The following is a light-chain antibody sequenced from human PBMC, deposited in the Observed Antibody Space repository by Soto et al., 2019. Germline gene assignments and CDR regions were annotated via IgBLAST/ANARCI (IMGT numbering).Light chain of an antibody. CDR1: SSAVGGYNY. CDR3: SSYTSSSTLKV. CDR2: DVS. V-gene: IGLV2-14*01. J-gene: IGLJ2*01. Sequence: QSALTQPASVSGSPGQSITISCTGTSSAVGGYNYVSWYHQHPGKAPKLWIYDVSNRPSGVYNRFSGSKSGNTASLTISGLQAEDEADYYCSSYTSSSTLKVFGGGTKLTVL.